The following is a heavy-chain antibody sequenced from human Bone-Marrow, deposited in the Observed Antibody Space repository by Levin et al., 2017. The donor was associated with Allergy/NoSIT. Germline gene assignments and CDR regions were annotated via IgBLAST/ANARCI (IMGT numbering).Heavy chain of an antibody. J-gene: IGHJ4*02. D-gene: IGHD3-10*01. CDR1: GLFVSRSF. CDR2: IYSGGVT. V-gene: IGHV3-66*02. Sequence: LSGGSLRLSCEASGLFVSRSFMSWVRQAPGKGLEWVSVIYSGGVTYYGDFARGRFTISRDNSQNMVYLQMNSLTVEDTAVYYCARDRAPPHDFFDLWGQGALVIVSS. CDR3: ARDRAPPHDFFDL.